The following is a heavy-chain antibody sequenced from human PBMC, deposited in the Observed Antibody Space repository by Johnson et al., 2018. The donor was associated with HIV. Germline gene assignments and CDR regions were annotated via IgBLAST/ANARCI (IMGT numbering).Heavy chain of an antibody. D-gene: IGHD1-26*01. J-gene: IGHJ3*02. CDR3: AKDRYGGSYPDAFDI. V-gene: IGHV3-30-3*01. CDR1: GFTFSSYA. CDR2: ISYDGTNK. Sequence: QVQLVESGGGVVQPGRSLRLSCAASGFTFSSYAMHWVRQAPGKGLEWVAFISYDGTNKYFTDSVRGRFTISRDNSRNTLFLQMNSLRPEDTSVYYCAKDRYGGSYPDAFDIWGQGTMVTVSS.